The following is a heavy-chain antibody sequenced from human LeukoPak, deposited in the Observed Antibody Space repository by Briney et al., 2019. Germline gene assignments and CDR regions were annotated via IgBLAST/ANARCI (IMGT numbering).Heavy chain of an antibody. CDR1: GYTFTSYY. J-gene: IGHJ6*02. Sequence: SVKVSCKASGYTFTSYYMHWVRQAPGQGLEWMGGIIPIFGTANYAQKFQGRVTITADESTSTAYMELSSLRSEDTAVYYCARSQNYCSSTSCHYYYYYYGIDVWGQGTTVTVSS. CDR2: IIPIFGTA. D-gene: IGHD2-2*01. V-gene: IGHV1-69*13. CDR3: ARSQNYCSSTSCHYYYYYYGIDV.